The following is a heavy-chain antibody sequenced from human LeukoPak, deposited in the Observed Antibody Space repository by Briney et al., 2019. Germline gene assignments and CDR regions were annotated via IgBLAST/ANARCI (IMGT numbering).Heavy chain of an antibody. Sequence: QPGRSLRLSCAASGFTFNSYGMHWVRQAPGKGLEWVAVIWYDGSNKYYADSVKGRFTISRDNSKNTLYLQMNSLRAEDTAVYYCATVAGRFYGSGSYQGLDCWGRGTLVTVSS. CDR3: ATVAGRFYGSGSYQGLDC. D-gene: IGHD3-10*01. J-gene: IGHJ4*02. V-gene: IGHV3-33*01. CDR2: IWYDGSNK. CDR1: GFTFNSYG.